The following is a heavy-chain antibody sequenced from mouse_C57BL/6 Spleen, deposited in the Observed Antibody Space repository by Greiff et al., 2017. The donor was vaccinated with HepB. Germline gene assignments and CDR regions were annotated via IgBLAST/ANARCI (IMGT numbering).Heavy chain of an antibody. V-gene: IGHV1-82*01. CDR2: IYPGDGDT. D-gene: IGHD2-4*01. CDR1: GYAFSSSW. Sequence: VQLQQSGPELVKPGASVKISCKASGYAFSSSWMNWVKQRPGKGLEWIGRIYPGDGDTNYNGKFKGKATLTADKSSSTAYMQLSSLTSEDSAVYFCARGITTSFAYWGHRTLVTVSA. CDR3: ARGITTSFAY. J-gene: IGHJ3*01.